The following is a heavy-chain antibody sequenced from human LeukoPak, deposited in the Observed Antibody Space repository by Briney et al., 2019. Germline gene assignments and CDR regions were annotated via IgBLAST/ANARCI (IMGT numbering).Heavy chain of an antibody. CDR3: AKDTPYCSGVSCYSIGYFQH. CDR2: ISYDGSNK. Sequence: PGGSLRLSCAASGFTFSSYGMHGLRQFPGKGLEGLVVISYDGSNKYYADSVKGRLTISRDNSKNTLYLQMNSLRAEDTVVYYCAKDTPYCSGVSCYSIGYFQHWGQGTLVTVSS. V-gene: IGHV3-30*18. J-gene: IGHJ1*01. D-gene: IGHD2-15*01. CDR1: GFTFSSYG.